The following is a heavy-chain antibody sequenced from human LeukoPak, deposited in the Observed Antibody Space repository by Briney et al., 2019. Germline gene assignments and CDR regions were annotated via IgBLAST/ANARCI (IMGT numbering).Heavy chain of an antibody. CDR2: MNPNSGNT. D-gene: IGHD6-13*01. J-gene: IGHJ6*03. CDR3: ATGWGSSSWYLTPYYYYYYMDV. Sequence: ASVKVSCKASGYTFTSYDINWVRQATGQGLEWMGWMNPNSGNTGYAHKFQGRVTMTRNTSIGTAYMELSSLRSEDPAVYYCATGWGSSSWYLTPYYYYYYMDVWGKGTTVTVSS. V-gene: IGHV1-8*01. CDR1: GYTFTSYD.